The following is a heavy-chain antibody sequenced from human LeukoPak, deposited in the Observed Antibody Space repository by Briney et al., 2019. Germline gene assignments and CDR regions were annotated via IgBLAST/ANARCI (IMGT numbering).Heavy chain of an antibody. CDR3: ARGSSGYYR. Sequence: SETLSLTCAVYGGSFSGYYWSWIRQPPGKGLEWIGEINHSGSTNYNPSLKSRVTISVDTSKNQFSLKLSPVTAADTAVYYCARGSSGYYRWGQGTLVTVSS. CDR1: GGSFSGYY. J-gene: IGHJ5*02. D-gene: IGHD3-22*01. V-gene: IGHV4-34*01. CDR2: INHSGST.